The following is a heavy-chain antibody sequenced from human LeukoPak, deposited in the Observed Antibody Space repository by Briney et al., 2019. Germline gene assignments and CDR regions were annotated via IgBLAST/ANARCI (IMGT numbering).Heavy chain of an antibody. Sequence: GASVKVSCKASGYTFTKYEIHWVRQAPGQGLDWMGWISPYIGNTYYSQKLQGRVTMTTDTSTTTAYMELRSLRSDDTGVYYCARFTPRLSREKFDYWGQGTLVTVSS. CDR1: GYTFTKYE. V-gene: IGHV1-18*01. CDR2: ISPYIGNT. D-gene: IGHD3-3*02. CDR3: ARFTPRLSREKFDY. J-gene: IGHJ4*02.